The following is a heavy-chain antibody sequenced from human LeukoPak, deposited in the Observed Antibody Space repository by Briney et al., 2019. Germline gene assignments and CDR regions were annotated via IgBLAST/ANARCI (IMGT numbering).Heavy chain of an antibody. CDR3: ARRGYCSGGSCYSPFDY. CDR2: IIPILGIA. V-gene: IGHV1-69*02. D-gene: IGHD2-15*01. J-gene: IGHJ4*02. Sequence: GASVKVSCKASGGTFSSYTICWVRQAPGQGLEWMGRIIPILGIANYAQKFQGRVTITADKSTSTAYMELSSLRSEDTAVYYCARRGYCSGGSCYSPFDYWGQGTLVTASS. CDR1: GGTFSSYT.